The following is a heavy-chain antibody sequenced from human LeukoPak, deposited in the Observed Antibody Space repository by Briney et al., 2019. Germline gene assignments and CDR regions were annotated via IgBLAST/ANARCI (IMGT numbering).Heavy chain of an antibody. D-gene: IGHD2-15*01. V-gene: IGHV4-59*01. Sequence: PSETLSLTCTVSGGSISSYYWSWIRQPPGKGLEWIGYIYYSGSTNYNPSLKSRVTISVDTSKNQFSLKLSSVTAADTAVYYCARDCSGSSCYLYGMDVWGQGTTVTVSS. CDR3: ARDCSGSSCYLYGMDV. CDR1: GGSISSYY. CDR2: IYYSGST. J-gene: IGHJ6*02.